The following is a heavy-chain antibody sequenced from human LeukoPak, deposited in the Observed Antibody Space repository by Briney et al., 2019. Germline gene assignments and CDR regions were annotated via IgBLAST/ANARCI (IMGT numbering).Heavy chain of an antibody. Sequence: EASVKVSCKASGGTFSSYAISWVRQAPGQGLEWMGGIIPIFGTANYAQKFQGRVTITTDESTSTAYMELSSLRSEDTAVYYCARTNDYGDYALLFRGQGTLVTVSS. J-gene: IGHJ4*02. CDR3: ARTNDYGDYALLF. D-gene: IGHD4-17*01. V-gene: IGHV1-69*05. CDR1: GGTFSSYA. CDR2: IIPIFGTA.